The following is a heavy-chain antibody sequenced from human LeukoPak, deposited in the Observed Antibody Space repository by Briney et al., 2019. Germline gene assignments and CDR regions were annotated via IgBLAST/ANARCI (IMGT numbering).Heavy chain of an antibody. CDR2: IWYDGSNK. D-gene: IGHD3-10*01. CDR1: GFTFSSYG. Sequence: PGGSLRPSCAASGFTFSSYGMHWVRQAPGKGLEWVGIIWYDGSNKYYADSVKGRFTISRGNSKNTLYLQMNSLRAEDTAVYYCARDSYYGSGSRGDFDYWGQGTLVTASS. CDR3: ARDSYYGSGSRGDFDY. V-gene: IGHV3-33*01. J-gene: IGHJ4*02.